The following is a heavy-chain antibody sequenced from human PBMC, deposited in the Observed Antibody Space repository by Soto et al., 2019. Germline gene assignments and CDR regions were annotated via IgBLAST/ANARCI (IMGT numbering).Heavy chain of an antibody. V-gene: IGHV3-30*18. CDR2: ISYDGSNK. D-gene: IGHD5-18*01. J-gene: IGHJ6*02. CDR1: GFTFSSYG. Sequence: GGSLRLPCAASGFTFSSYGMHWVRQAPGKGLEWVAVISYDGSNKYYADSVKGRFTISRDNSKNTLYLQMNSLRAEDTAVYYCAKGSYLDTAMVTSSYYYYGMDVWGQGTTVTVSS. CDR3: AKGSYLDTAMVTSSYYYYGMDV.